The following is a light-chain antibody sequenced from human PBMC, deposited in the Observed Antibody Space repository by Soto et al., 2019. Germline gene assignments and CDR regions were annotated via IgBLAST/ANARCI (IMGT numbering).Light chain of an antibody. Sequence: QSVLTQPPSASGTPVQRVTLSCSGSSSNIGSNPVTWYQQLPGTAPKLLIYSANYRPSGVPDRFSGSKSGTSASLAISGLQSEDEADYSCAAWDDGLNGVVFGGGTKLTVL. V-gene: IGLV1-44*01. CDR3: AAWDDGLNGVV. CDR1: SSNIGSNP. CDR2: SAN. J-gene: IGLJ3*02.